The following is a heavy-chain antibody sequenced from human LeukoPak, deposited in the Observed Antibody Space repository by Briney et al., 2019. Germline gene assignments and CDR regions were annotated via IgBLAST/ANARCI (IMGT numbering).Heavy chain of an antibody. Sequence: GGSLRLSCAASGFDFSTYSIDWVRQAPGKGLEWVSYISSSSSNIYHADSVKGRFTISRDNAKNSLHLQRNSLRAGDTAVYYCARVGRSGWTVDYWGQGTLVTVSS. D-gene: IGHD6-19*01. CDR1: GFDFSTYS. V-gene: IGHV3-21*01. J-gene: IGHJ4*02. CDR3: ARVGRSGWTVDY. CDR2: ISSSSSNI.